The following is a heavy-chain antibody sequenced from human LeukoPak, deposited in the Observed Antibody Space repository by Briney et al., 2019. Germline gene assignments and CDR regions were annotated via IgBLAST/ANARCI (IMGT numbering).Heavy chain of an antibody. CDR2: IESDGSST. V-gene: IGHV3-74*01. CDR1: GFALSSYW. D-gene: IGHD2-15*01. J-gene: IGHJ4*02. Sequence: GGSLRLSCAASGFALSSYWMHWVRQVPGKGLVWVSRIESDGSSTSYADSVKGRFTISRDNAKNTLYLQMNSLRAEDTAVYYCARGYCSGGSCNRPFDYWGQGTLVTVSS. CDR3: ARGYCSGGSCNRPFDY.